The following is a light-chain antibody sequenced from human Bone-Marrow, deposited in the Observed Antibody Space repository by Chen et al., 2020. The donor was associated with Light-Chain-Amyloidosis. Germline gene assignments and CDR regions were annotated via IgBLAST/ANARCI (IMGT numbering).Light chain of an antibody. CDR1: TSNIGAGFG. J-gene: IGLJ2*01. CDR3: QSYDSSLSGVV. V-gene: IGLV1-40*01. Sequence: QSVLTQPPSVSGAPGQSVTISCTGSTSNIGAGFGINWYQQLPGIAPQLLISGNNNRPSGVPDRFSGSKSGTSASLAITRLQSKDEGDYYCQSYDSSLSGVVFGGGTKLTVL. CDR2: GNN.